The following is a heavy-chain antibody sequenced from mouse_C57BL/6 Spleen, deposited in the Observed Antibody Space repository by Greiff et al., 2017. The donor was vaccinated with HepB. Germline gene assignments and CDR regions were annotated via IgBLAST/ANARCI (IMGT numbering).Heavy chain of an antibody. CDR2: ISYDGSN. V-gene: IGHV3-6*01. CDR3: AREGYSPAMDY. CDR1: GYSITSGYY. Sequence: ESGPGLVKPSQSLSLTCSVTGYSITSGYYWNWIRQFPGNKLEWMGYISYDGSNNYNPSLKNRISITRDTSKNQFFLKLNSVTTEDTATYYCAREGYSPAMDYWGQGTSVTVSS. D-gene: IGHD2-3*01. J-gene: IGHJ4*01.